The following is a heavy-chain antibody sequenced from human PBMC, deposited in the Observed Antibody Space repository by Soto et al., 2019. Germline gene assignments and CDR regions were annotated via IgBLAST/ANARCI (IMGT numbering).Heavy chain of an antibody. CDR3: AKPADYGWYFDL. CDR2: ISDSGDNT. V-gene: IGHV3-23*01. CDR1: GFTFSSSA. J-gene: IGHJ2*01. Sequence: EVQLLESGGDLVQPGGSLRLSCSASGFTFSSSAMSWVRQTPGKGLQWVSTISDSGDNTYYADSVKGRFTISRGNSKNTLDLQMTSLRADVTAMYYYAKPADYGWYFDLWGRGTLVTVSS. D-gene: IGHD4-17*01.